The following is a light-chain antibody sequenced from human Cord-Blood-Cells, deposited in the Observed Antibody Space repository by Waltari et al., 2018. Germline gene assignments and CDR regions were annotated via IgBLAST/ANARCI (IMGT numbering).Light chain of an antibody. V-gene: IGKV4-1*01. Sequence: DIVMTQSPDSLAVSLCERATINCKSSKSVLYSSNNKNYLAWYQQKPGQPPKLLIYWASTRESGVPDRFSGSGSGTDFTLTISSLQAEDVAVYYCQQYYSTPWTFGQGTKVEI. CDR1: KSVLYSSNNKNY. CDR3: QQYYSTPWT. CDR2: WAS. J-gene: IGKJ1*01.